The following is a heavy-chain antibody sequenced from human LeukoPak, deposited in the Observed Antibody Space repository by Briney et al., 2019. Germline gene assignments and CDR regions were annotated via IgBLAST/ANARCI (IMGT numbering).Heavy chain of an antibody. CDR3: ASVSDYDSSGYRVDY. D-gene: IGHD3-22*01. Sequence: ASVKVSCKASGYTFTGYYMHWLRQAPGQGLEWMGRINPNSGGTNYAQKFQGRVTMTRDTSISTAYMELSRLRSDDTAVYYCASVSDYDSSGYRVDYWGQGTLVTVSS. J-gene: IGHJ4*02. V-gene: IGHV1-2*06. CDR2: INPNSGGT. CDR1: GYTFTGYY.